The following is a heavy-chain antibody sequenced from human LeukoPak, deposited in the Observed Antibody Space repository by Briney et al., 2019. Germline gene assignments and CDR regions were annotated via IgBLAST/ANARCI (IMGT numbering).Heavy chain of an antibody. J-gene: IGHJ4*02. CDR2: ISAYNGNT. Sequence: ASVTVSCKASGYTFTSYGISWVRQAPGQGLEWMGWISAYNGNTNYAQKLQGRVTMTTDTSTSTAYMELRSLRSDDTAVYYCARDYCSSTSCYFDYWGQGTLVTVSS. CDR3: ARDYCSSTSCYFDY. V-gene: IGHV1-18*01. D-gene: IGHD2-2*01. CDR1: GYTFTSYG.